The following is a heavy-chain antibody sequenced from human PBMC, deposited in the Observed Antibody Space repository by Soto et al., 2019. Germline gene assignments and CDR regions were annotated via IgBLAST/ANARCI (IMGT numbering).Heavy chain of an antibody. J-gene: IGHJ6*02. CDR1: GYTFTGYY. Sequence: GASVKVSCKASGYTFTGYYMHWVRQAPGQGLEWMGWINPNSGGTNYAQKFQGRVTMTRDTSISTAYMELSRLRSDDTAVYYCARIFDDYYYGMDVWGQGTTVTVPS. CDR2: INPNSGGT. V-gene: IGHV1-2*02. D-gene: IGHD3-3*01. CDR3: ARIFDDYYYGMDV.